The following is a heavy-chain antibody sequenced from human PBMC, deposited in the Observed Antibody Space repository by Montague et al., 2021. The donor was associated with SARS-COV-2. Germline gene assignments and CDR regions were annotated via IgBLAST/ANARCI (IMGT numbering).Heavy chain of an antibody. CDR2: IDWDDDK. J-gene: IGHJ4*02. CDR1: GFSLNTSGMR. CDR3: ARTYAPSAVAVDY. D-gene: IGHD6-19*01. V-gene: IGHV2-70*04. Sequence: PALVKPTQTLTLTCTFSGFSLNTSGMRVSWICQPPGKALEWLARIDWDDDKYYSTSLKTRLTISKDTSKNQVVLTMTNMDPVDTATYYCARTYAPSAVAVDYWGQGTLVTAS.